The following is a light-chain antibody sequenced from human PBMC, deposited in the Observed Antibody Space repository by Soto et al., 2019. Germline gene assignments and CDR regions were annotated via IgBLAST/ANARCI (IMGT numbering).Light chain of an antibody. V-gene: IGLV2-14*01. J-gene: IGLJ1*01. CDR2: EVS. Sequence: QSVLTQPAPVPGSPGQSINISCTGTSXDVGGYDYVSWYQLHPGKAPKLMVFEVSNRPSGVSYRFSGSKSGNTASLTISGLQAEDEADDFCSSYSISTAYLFGTGTKVTVL. CDR1: SXDVGGYDY. CDR3: SSYSISTAYL.